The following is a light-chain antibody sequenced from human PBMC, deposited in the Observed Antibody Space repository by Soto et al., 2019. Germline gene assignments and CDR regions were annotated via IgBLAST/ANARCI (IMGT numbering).Light chain of an antibody. CDR2: STN. Sequence: QAVVTQEPSFSVSPGGTVTLTCGLNSGSVSTSYYPSWYQQTPGQAPRTLIYSTNTRSSGVPDRFSGSILGNKAALTIAGAQADDESDYYCLMYSYSGVSIGGGTKLTVL. CDR3: LMYSYSGVS. V-gene: IGLV8-61*01. J-gene: IGLJ2*01. CDR1: SGSVSTSYY.